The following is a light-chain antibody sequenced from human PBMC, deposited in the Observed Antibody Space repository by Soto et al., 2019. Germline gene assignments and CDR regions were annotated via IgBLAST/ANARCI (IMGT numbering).Light chain of an antibody. Sequence: QCALTKPPSASGTPGERVTISCSGSSSSIGSYSVNWFQQLPGTAPKLLIYINNQRPSGVPDRFSGSKSGTSASLAISGHQSEDEADYYCAAWDDSLNGYVFGTGTKVTVL. J-gene: IGLJ1*01. V-gene: IGLV1-44*01. CDR1: SSSIGSYS. CDR3: AAWDDSLNGYV. CDR2: INN.